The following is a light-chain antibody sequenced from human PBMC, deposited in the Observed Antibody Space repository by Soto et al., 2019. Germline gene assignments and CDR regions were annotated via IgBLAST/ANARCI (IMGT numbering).Light chain of an antibody. V-gene: IGKV3-11*01. CDR2: DAS. CDR3: QQRLNWPPG. Sequence: EIVLTQSPATLPLSPGERATLSCRASQSVSSYLAWYQQKPGQAPRLLIYDASNRATGVPARFSGSRSGTDFTLTISDLEPADFGLYYCQQRLNWPPGFGQGTKVDIK. J-gene: IGKJ1*01. CDR1: QSVSSY.